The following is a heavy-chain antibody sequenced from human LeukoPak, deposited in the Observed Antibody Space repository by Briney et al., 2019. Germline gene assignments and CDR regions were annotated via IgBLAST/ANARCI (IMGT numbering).Heavy chain of an antibody. D-gene: IGHD6-13*01. V-gene: IGHV4-59*01. Sequence: PSETLSLTCTVSGGSISSYYWSWIRQPPGKGLEWIGYIYYSGSTNYNPSLKSRVTISVDTSKNRFSLKLSSATAADTAVYYCAREGSSWDPFDYWGQGTLVTVSS. CDR1: GGSISSYY. CDR2: IYYSGST. J-gene: IGHJ4*02. CDR3: AREGSSWDPFDY.